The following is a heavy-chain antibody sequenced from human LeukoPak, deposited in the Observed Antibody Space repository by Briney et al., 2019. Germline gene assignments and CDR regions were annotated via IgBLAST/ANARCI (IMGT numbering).Heavy chain of an antibody. D-gene: IGHD3-10*01. CDR3: TYGSGRDQNWYFDL. Sequence: EASVKVSCKASGYTFTGYYMHWVRQAPGQGLEWMGWINPNSGGTNYAQKFQGRVTMTRDTSISTAYMELSRLRSDDTAVYYCTYGSGRDQNWYFDLWGRGTLVTVSS. CDR1: GYTFTGYY. CDR2: INPNSGGT. V-gene: IGHV1-2*02. J-gene: IGHJ2*01.